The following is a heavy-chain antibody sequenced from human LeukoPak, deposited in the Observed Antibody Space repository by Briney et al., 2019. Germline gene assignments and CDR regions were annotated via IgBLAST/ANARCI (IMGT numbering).Heavy chain of an antibody. CDR2: ISSSGSTI. CDR1: GFTFSDYY. V-gene: IGHV3-11*01. CDR3: ARDGTPYYYYYGMDV. D-gene: IGHD1-26*01. Sequence: GGSLRLSCAASGFTFSDYYMSLIRQAPGKGLEWVSYISSSGSTIYYADSVKGRFTISRDNAKNSLYLQMNSLRAEDTAVYYCARDGTPYYYYYGMDVWGQGTTVTVSS. J-gene: IGHJ6*02.